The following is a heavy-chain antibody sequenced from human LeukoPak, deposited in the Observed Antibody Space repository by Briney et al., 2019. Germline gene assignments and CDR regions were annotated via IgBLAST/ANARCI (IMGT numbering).Heavy chain of an antibody. V-gene: IGHV4-39*01. J-gene: IGHJ4*02. CDR3: ARSQSQSGSYRYYFAY. CDR2: IYYSGST. CDR1: GGSISSSSYY. Sequence: SETLSLTCTVSGGSISSSSYYWGWIRQPPGKGLEWIGSIYYSGSTYYNPSLKSRVTISVDTSKNQFSLKLSSVTAADTAVYYCARSQSQSGSYRYYFAYWGQGTLVTVSS. D-gene: IGHD1-26*01.